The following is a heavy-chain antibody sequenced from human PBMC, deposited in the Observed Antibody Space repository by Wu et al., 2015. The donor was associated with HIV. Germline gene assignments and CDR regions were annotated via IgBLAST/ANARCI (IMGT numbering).Heavy chain of an antibody. J-gene: IGHJ3*02. V-gene: IGHV4-61*09. CDR2: IYTSGST. D-gene: IGHD1-26*01. CDR1: GGSISSGSYY. Sequence: QVQLQESGPGLVKPSQTLSLTCTVSGGSISSGSYYWSWIRQPAGKGLEWIGYIYTSGSTNYNPSLKSRVTISVDTSKNQFSLKLSSVTAADTAVYYCATDSGSYQGRGAFDIWGQGTMVTVSS. CDR3: ATDSGSYQGRGAFDI.